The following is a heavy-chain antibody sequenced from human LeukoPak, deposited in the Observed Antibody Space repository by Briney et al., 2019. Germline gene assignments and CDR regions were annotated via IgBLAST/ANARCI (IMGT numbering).Heavy chain of an antibody. Sequence: TGGSLRLSCAASGFTSSDYYMSWIRQAPGKGLEWVSYISSSGSTIYYADSVKGRFTISRDNAKNSLYLQMNSLRAEDTAVYYCARDLRRPRNLFDYWGQGTLVTVSS. V-gene: IGHV3-11*04. J-gene: IGHJ4*02. CDR1: GFTSSDYY. CDR2: ISSSGSTI. D-gene: IGHD1-14*01. CDR3: ARDLRRPRNLFDY.